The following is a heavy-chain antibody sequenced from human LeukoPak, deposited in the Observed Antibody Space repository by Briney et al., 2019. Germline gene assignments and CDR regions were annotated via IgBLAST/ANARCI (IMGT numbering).Heavy chain of an antibody. V-gene: IGHV3-23*01. CDR2: ISGGGIST. D-gene: IGHD6-19*01. CDR3: AKTFIAVANPIDY. CDR1: GFTFSSYA. J-gene: IGHJ4*02. Sequence: GGSLRLSCAASGFTFSSYAMSWVRQAPGKGLEWVSVISGGGISTYYADSVKGRFTISKDNSRNTLYLQINSLRAEDTAVYYCAKTFIAVANPIDYWGQGTLVTVSS.